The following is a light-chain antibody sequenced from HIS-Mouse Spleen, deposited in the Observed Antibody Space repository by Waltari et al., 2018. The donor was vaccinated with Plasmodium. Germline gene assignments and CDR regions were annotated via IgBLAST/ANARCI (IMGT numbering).Light chain of an antibody. V-gene: IGLV3-10*01. CDR2: EDS. CDR3: YSTDSSGNHRV. Sequence: SYELTQPPSVSVSPGQTARITCSGDALPKKYAYWYQQKSGHAPCLVIYEDSKRPSGIPERFSGSSSGTMATLTISGAQVEDEADYYCYSTDSSGNHRVFGGGTKLTVL. J-gene: IGLJ3*02. CDR1: ALPKKY.